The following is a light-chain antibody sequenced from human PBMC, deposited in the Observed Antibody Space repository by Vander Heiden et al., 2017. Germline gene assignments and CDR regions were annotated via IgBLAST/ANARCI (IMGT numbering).Light chain of an antibody. CDR2: RVS. V-gene: IGKV2-30*01. CDR3: MQGSHWPLT. J-gene: IGKJ4*01. Sequence: DVVMTQSPLSLPVTLGQAAPISCRSSQSLLNSDGNTYLSWFQQRPGQSPRRLIYRVSNRDSGVPDRISGSGSGTDFTLKISRVEAEDVGVYFCMQGSHWPLTFGGGTRVEIK. CDR1: QSLLNSDGNTY.